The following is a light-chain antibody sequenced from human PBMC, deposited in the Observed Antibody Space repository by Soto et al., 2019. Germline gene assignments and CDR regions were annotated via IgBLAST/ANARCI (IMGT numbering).Light chain of an antibody. V-gene: IGKV1-39*01. Sequence: DLQMTQSPSSLSASVGDRVTITCRASQDISSYLNWYQHKSGEAPNLLIYAASSLQSGVSSRFSGSGSGTDYTLTISSLQPEDFATYYCQQSYSAPYTFGQGTKLEIK. CDR1: QDISSY. CDR3: QQSYSAPYT. J-gene: IGKJ2*01. CDR2: AAS.